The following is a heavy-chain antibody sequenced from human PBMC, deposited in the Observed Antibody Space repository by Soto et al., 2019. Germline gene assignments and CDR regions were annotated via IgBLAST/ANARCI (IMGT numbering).Heavy chain of an antibody. CDR1: GYTFTSYA. D-gene: IGHD3-3*01. V-gene: IGHV1-3*01. J-gene: IGHJ6*02. Sequence: VASVKVSCKASGYTFTSYAMHWVSQAPGQRHEWMGWINAGNGNTKYSQKFQGRVTITRDTSASTAYMELSSLRSEDTAVYYCARDKYYDFWSGYYTNYYYYYGMDVWGQGTTVIVSS. CDR2: INAGNGNT. CDR3: ARDKYYDFWSGYYTNYYYYYGMDV.